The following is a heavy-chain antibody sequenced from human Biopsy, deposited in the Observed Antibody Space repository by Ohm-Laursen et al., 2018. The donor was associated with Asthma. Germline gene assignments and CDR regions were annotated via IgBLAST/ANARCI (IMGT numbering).Heavy chain of an antibody. CDR3: AKDRVAGRSYYFDY. D-gene: IGHD6-13*01. CDR2: ILFDGRKI. V-gene: IGHV3-30*18. Sequence: SSLRLSCAASGFNSHNYGMNWVRRAPGKGLEWVAQILFDGRKINYPDSVKGRFTISRDNSKNMVYLQMNSLRPEDTAVYYCAKDRVAGRSYYFDYWGQGSLVSVSS. J-gene: IGHJ4*02. CDR1: GFNSHNYG.